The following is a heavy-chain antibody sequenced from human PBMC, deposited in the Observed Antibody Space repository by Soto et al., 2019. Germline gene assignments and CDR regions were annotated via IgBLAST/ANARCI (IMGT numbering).Heavy chain of an antibody. CDR1: GGSVSSSPSY. D-gene: IGHD5-18*01. V-gene: IGHV4-61*01. CDR3: VSEVYSPAAP. CDR2: VFYSGST. Sequence: QVQLEESGPGLVKPSETLSLTCSVAGGSVSSSPSYWNWIRQPPGKGLEWIGYVFYSGSTNYNPSLVSSVTLSLDTPNTAFAPRLASVPAAPTPVSCCVSEVYSPAAPWRQPTLITVSS. J-gene: IGHJ5*02.